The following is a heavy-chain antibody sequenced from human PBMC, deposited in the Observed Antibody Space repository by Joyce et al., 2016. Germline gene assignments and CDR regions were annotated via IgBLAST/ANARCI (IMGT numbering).Heavy chain of an antibody. V-gene: IGHV4-34*01. D-gene: IGHD1-26*01. CDR3: ARGYSGSWRQNYYFYGMDV. CDR2: INNGGST. CDR1: GGSFSGYY. Sequence: QVQLQQWGAGLLKPSETLSLTCAVYGGSFSGYYWTWIRQPPGKGLEWIGEINNGGSTKYTPSLKSRVTISIDTSKNQFSLKLSSMTAADTATYYCARGYSGSWRQNYYFYGMDVWGPGTTVTVSS. J-gene: IGHJ6*02.